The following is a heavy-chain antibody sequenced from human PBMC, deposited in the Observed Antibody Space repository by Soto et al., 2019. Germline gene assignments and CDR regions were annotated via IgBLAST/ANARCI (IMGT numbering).Heavy chain of an antibody. CDR2: VYSSGST. V-gene: IGHV4-39*01. CDR3: ARGRTINDAFDI. D-gene: IGHD2-21*01. J-gene: IGHJ3*02. CDR1: VDSISSSTYT. Sequence: SETLSLTCTVSVDSISSSTYTWGWIRQPPGEGLEWVGSVYSSGSTYYNPSLKSRVTMSVDTSKNQFSLKLSSVTAADTAVYYCARGRTINDAFDIWGQGTMVTVSS.